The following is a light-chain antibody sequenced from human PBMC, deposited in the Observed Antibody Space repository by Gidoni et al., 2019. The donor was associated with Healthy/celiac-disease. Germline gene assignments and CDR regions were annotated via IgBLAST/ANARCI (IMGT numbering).Light chain of an antibody. CDR3: QVWDSSSDHPGV. J-gene: IGLJ1*01. CDR2: YDS. Sequence: SYVLTQPPSVSVAPGKTARITCGGNHIGSKSVHWYQQKPGQAPVLVIYYDSDRPSGIPERFSGSNSGNTATLTISRVEAGDEADYYCQVWDSSSDHPGVFGTGTKVTVL. CDR1: HIGSKS. V-gene: IGLV3-21*04.